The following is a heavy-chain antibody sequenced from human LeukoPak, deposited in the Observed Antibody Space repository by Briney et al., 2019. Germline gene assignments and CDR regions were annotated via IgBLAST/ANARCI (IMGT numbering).Heavy chain of an antibody. CDR1: GGTFSSYA. Sequence: ASVKVSCKASGGTFSSYAISWVRQAPGQGLEWMGGIIPIFGTANYAQKFQGRVTITADKSTSTAYMELSSLRSEDTAVYYCARSYGSGSYHPLYYFDYWGQGTLVTVSS. D-gene: IGHD3-10*01. CDR3: ARSYGSGSYHPLYYFDY. CDR2: IIPIFGTA. V-gene: IGHV1-69*06. J-gene: IGHJ4*02.